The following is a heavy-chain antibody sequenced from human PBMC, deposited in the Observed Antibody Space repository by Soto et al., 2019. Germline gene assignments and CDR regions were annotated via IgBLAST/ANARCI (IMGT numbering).Heavy chain of an antibody. CDR2: IYYSGST. CDR3: TRVGGYYGDYPNFDY. J-gene: IGHJ4*02. Sequence: LSLTCTVYGDSMRSFYWSWIRQPPGKGLEWIGNIYYSGSTNYNPSRKSRVTMSVDMSRNQVSLKLSSVTAADTAVYYCTRVGGYYGDYPNFDYWGQGALVTVS. CDR1: GDSMRSFY. V-gene: IGHV4-59*01. D-gene: IGHD4-17*01.